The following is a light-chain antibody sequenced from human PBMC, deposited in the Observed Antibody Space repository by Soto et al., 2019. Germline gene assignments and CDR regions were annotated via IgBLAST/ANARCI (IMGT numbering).Light chain of an antibody. Sequence: DIQMTQSPSSMSASVGDRVNITCRASQSISSYLNWYQQKPGKAPKLLIYAASSLQSGVPSRFSGSGSGTDFTLTISSLQPEDFATYYCQQSYSTPWTFGQGTKVDI. CDR3: QQSYSTPWT. CDR1: QSISSY. CDR2: AAS. V-gene: IGKV1-39*01. J-gene: IGKJ1*01.